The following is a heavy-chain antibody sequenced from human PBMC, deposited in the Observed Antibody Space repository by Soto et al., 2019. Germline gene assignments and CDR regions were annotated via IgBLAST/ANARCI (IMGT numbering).Heavy chain of an antibody. CDR3: ARVDISLDYSNAPFDY. D-gene: IGHD4-4*01. CDR1: GYTFSDSG. V-gene: IGHV1-18*01. J-gene: IGHJ4*02. CDR2: ISVYNGET. Sequence: QVQLLQSGTEVKKAGASVRVSCKASGYTFSDSGVTWVRQAPAQGLEWRGWISVYNGETHYAQKFKGRVTMTADAATTTAYMELQRLRSDDTAVYSCARVDISLDYSNAPFDYWGQGTLVTVSS.